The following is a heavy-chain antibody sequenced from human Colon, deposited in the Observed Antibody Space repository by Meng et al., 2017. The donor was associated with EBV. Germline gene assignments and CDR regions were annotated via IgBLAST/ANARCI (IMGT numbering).Heavy chain of an antibody. Sequence: QLRQSGLRLVKPLVALSLPSDRLGRPIISTRWWTRIRQPPGRVLQWIGEIYQSGSNNYNPSLKSQVTISVGEAKNQFSLRLSSVTAADTAVYYCARVVSYCGGDCYHPRWGQGTLVTVSS. J-gene: IGHJ4*02. CDR1: GRPIISTRW. V-gene: IGHV4-4*02. CDR2: IYQSGSN. D-gene: IGHD2-21*02. CDR3: ARVVSYCGGDCYHPR.